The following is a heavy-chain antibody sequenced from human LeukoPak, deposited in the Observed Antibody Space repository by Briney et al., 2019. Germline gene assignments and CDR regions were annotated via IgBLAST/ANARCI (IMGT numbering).Heavy chain of an antibody. CDR1: GFTFSSYA. V-gene: IGHV3-23*01. Sequence: GGSLRLSCAASGFTFSSYAMSWVRQAPGKGLEWVSAISGSGGSTYYADSVRGRFTISRDNSKNTLYLQMNSLRAEDTAVYYCAKGSVQYSSSWYYFDYWGQGTLVTVSS. CDR3: AKGSVQYSSSWYYFDY. CDR2: ISGSGGST. D-gene: IGHD6-13*01. J-gene: IGHJ4*02.